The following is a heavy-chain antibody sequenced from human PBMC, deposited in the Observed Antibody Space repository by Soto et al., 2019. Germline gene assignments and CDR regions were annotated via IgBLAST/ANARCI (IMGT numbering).Heavy chain of an antibody. Sequence: EVQLVESGGVVVQPGGSLRLSCAASGFTFDDYTMHWVRQAPGKGLEWVSLISWDGGSTYYVDSVKGRFTISRDNSKNSLYLQMNSLRTEDTALYYCAKAYSSSWYYFDYWGQGTLVTVSS. J-gene: IGHJ4*02. V-gene: IGHV3-43*01. CDR3: AKAYSSSWYYFDY. CDR1: GFTFDDYT. CDR2: ISWDGGST. D-gene: IGHD6-13*01.